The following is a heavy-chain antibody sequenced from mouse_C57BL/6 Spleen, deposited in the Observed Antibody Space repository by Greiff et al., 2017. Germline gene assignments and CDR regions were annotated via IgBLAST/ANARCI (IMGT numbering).Heavy chain of an antibody. J-gene: IGHJ2*01. CDR2: IHPDDGSP. D-gene: IGHD2-2*01. CDR1: GYAFSSYW. Sequence: QVQLQQSGAELVKPGASVKISCKASGYAFSSYWMHWVKPRPGQGLEWIGMIHPDDGSPNYNEKFKGKATLTVDKSSSTAYMQLSSLTSEDSAVYFCARGEYGYEGGVDYWGQGTTLTVSS. V-gene: IGHV1-80*01. CDR3: ARGEYGYEGGVDY.